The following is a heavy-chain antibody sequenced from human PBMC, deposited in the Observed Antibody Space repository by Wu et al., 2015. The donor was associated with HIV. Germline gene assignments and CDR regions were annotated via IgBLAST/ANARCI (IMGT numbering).Heavy chain of an antibody. V-gene: IGHV1-18*01. Sequence: QVQLVQSGAEVKKPGASVEVACKAIHYNFARYGITWVRQAPGQGLEWMGWISAYNGNTDYAQKFQGRVTMTTDTSANTAYMELRSLRSDDTAVYYCARDGFYYGSGSHYIQRGLNWFDPWGQGTLVTVSS. D-gene: IGHD3-10*01. CDR1: HYNFARYG. J-gene: IGHJ5*02. CDR3: ARDGFYYGSGSHYIQRGLNWFDP. CDR2: ISAYNGNT.